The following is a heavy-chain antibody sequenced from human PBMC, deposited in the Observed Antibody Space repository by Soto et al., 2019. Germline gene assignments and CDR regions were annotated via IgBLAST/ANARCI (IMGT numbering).Heavy chain of an antibody. CDR3: ARGEYYYDSSGYYIISFDY. CDR1: GGTFSSYA. V-gene: IGHV1-69*01. J-gene: IGHJ4*02. Sequence: QVQLVQSGAEVKKPGSSVKVSCKASGGTFSSYAISWVRQAPGQGLEWMGGIIPIFGTANYAQKYQGRVTITADESTSTAYMELSSLRSEDTAVYYCARGEYYYDSSGYYIISFDYWGQGTLVTVSS. CDR2: IIPIFGTA. D-gene: IGHD3-22*01.